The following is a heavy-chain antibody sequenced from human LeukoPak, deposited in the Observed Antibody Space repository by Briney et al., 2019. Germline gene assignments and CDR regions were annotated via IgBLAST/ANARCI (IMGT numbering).Heavy chain of an antibody. J-gene: IGHJ4*02. V-gene: IGHV4-39*07. CDR3: ARDGRFPPEVLPRYFDY. D-gene: IGHD1-26*01. CDR1: GGSISSDISY. Sequence: PSETLSLTCTVSGGSISSDISYWAWVRQPPEKGLEWIGTIFYSGSSYYNPSLRSRVTISVDTSKNQFSLKLSSVSAADTAVYYCARDGRFPPEVLPRYFDYWGQGTLVTVSS. CDR2: IFYSGSS.